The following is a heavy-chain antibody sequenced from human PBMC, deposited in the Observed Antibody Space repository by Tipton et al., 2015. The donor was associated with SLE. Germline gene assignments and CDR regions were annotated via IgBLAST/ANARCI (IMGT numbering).Heavy chain of an antibody. CDR2: INHSGST. CDR3: ARHPVLLWFREVPLTYYCYGMDV. D-gene: IGHD3-10*01. Sequence: TLSLTCAVYGGSFSGYYWSWIRQPPGKGLEWIGEINHSGSTNYKPSLKSRVTISVDTSKNQFSLKLSSVTAADTAVYYCARHPVLLWFREVPLTYYCYGMDVWGQGTTVTVSS. CDR1: GGSFSGYY. J-gene: IGHJ6*02. V-gene: IGHV4-34*01.